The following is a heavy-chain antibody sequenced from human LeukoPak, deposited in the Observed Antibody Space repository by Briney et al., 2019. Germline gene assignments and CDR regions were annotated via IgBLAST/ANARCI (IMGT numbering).Heavy chain of an antibody. CDR3: AKDTCSGGSCYYTTDY. CDR2: ISGSGDST. V-gene: IGHV3-23*01. J-gene: IGHJ4*02. CDR1: GFTFSSYA. D-gene: IGHD2-15*01. Sequence: GGSLRLSCAASGFTFSSYAMSWVRQAPGKGLEWVSAISGSGDSTYYADSVKGRFTISRDNSKNTLYLQMNSLRAEDTAVYYCAKDTCSGGSCYYTTDYWGRGTLVTVSS.